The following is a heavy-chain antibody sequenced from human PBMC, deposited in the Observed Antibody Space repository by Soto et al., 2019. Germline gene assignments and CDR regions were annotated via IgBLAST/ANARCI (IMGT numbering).Heavy chain of an antibody. J-gene: IGHJ3*02. V-gene: IGHV3-33*01. CDR1: GFTFSSYG. CDR2: IWYDGSNK. D-gene: IGHD3-22*01. CDR3: ARDSFRYRITMIVVDVFDI. Sequence: GVSLRLSCSASGFTFSSYGLHWVRQAPGKGLEWVAVIWYDGSNKYYADSVKGRFTISRDNSKNTLYLQMNCLRAEDTAVYHRARDSFRYRITMIVVDVFDIWGQGTMV.